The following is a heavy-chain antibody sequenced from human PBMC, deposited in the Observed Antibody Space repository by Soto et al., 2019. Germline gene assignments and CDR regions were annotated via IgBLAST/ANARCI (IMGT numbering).Heavy chain of an antibody. CDR3: ARSREFDY. V-gene: IGHV4-30-2*01. CDR2: IFPSGTT. CDR1: GGSLSGATYS. Sequence: SETLSLTCGVSGGSLSGATYSWNWIRQPPGKGLEWIGYIFPSGTTYYNPSLKGRVTISIDVSKNQFSLSLRSLTAADTAVYYCARSREFDYWSQGTLVTVSS. J-gene: IGHJ4*02.